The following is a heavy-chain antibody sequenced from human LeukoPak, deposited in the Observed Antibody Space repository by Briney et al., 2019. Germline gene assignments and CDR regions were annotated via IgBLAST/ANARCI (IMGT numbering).Heavy chain of an antibody. CDR3: ARSTGSGSYFSYYYYYMDV. J-gene: IGHJ6*03. Sequence: PGGSLRLSCAASGFTFSSYAMYWVRQAPGKGLEWVSYISSSGSTIYYADSVKGRFTISRDNAKNSLYLQMNSLRAEDTAVYYCARSTGSGSYFSYYYYYMDVWGKGTTVTISS. CDR1: GFTFSSYA. CDR2: ISSSGSTI. V-gene: IGHV3-48*04. D-gene: IGHD3-10*01.